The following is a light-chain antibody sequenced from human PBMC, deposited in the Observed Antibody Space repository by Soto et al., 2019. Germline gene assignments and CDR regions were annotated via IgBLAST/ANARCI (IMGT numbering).Light chain of an antibody. CDR3: QQYNSYSGT. CDR2: KAS. Sequence: DIQMTQSPSTLSASVGDRVTITCRASQSISSWLAWYQQKPGKAPKLLLYKASSLESGVPSRFSGSGSGTEFTLTISSLQPDDFANYYCQQYNSYSGTFGQGTKVEIK. CDR1: QSISSW. V-gene: IGKV1-5*03. J-gene: IGKJ1*01.